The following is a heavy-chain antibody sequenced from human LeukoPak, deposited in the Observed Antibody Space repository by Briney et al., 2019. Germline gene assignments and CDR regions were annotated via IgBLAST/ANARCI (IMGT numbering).Heavy chain of an antibody. CDR3: ARDIGDTAPSLGI. D-gene: IGHD3-16*01. CDR2: IYYSGST. Sequence: SETLSLTCTVSGGSISSSSYYWGWLRQPPGKGLEWIGSIYYSGSTYYNPSLKSRVTISVDTSKNQFSLKLSSVTAADTSVYYCARDIGDTAPSLGIWGQGTMVTVSS. V-gene: IGHV4-39*07. J-gene: IGHJ3*02. CDR1: GGSISSSSYY.